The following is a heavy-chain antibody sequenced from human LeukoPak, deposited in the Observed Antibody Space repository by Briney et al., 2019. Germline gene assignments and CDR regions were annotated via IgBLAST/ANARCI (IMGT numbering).Heavy chain of an antibody. D-gene: IGHD5-18*01. Sequence: GASVKVSCKASGYTFTGYYMHWVRQAPGQGLEWMGWINPNSGGTNYAQKFQGRVTMTRDTSISTAYMVLSRLRSDDTAVYYCARDLGGYSYGSDYWGQGTLVTVSS. CDR2: INPNSGGT. CDR3: ARDLGGYSYGSDY. J-gene: IGHJ4*02. V-gene: IGHV1-2*02. CDR1: GYTFTGYY.